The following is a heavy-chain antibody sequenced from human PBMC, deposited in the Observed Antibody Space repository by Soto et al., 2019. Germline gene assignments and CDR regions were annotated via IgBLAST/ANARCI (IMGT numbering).Heavy chain of an antibody. CDR3: ARWSYLDY. J-gene: IGHJ4*02. D-gene: IGHD3-3*01. CDR2: ISGSDGKT. Sequence: GGSLRLSCAASGFSFGSCALSWVRQAPGKGLEWVSTISGSDGKTFYADSVKGRFSISRDTSQNTLYLQMNSLRADDTAIYYCARWSYLDYWGQGTRVTVSS. V-gene: IGHV3-23*01. CDR1: GFSFGSCA.